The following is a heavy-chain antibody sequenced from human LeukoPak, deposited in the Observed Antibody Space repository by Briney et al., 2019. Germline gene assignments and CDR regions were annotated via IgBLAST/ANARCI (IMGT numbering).Heavy chain of an antibody. CDR3: AKDESLDLGITMIVVVTLFDY. D-gene: IGHD3-22*01. Sequence: PGGSLRLSCAASGFTFSSYAMSWVRQAPGKGLVWVSAISGSGGSTYYADSVKGRFTISRDNSKNTLYLQMNSLRAEDTAVYYCAKDESLDLGITMIVVVTLFDYWGQGTLVTVSS. J-gene: IGHJ4*02. CDR2: ISGSGGST. V-gene: IGHV3-23*01. CDR1: GFTFSSYA.